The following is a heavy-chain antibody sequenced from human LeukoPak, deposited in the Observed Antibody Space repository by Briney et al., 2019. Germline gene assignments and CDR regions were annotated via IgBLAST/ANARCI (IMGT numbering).Heavy chain of an antibody. CDR1: GGSFSGYY. D-gene: IGHD3-10*02. Sequence: SETLSLTCAVYGGSFSGYYWSWIRQPPGKGLEWIGEINHSGSTNYNPSLKSRVTISVDTSKNQFSLKPSSVTAADTAVYYCARLSSIWGQGTLVTVSS. CDR2: INHSGST. J-gene: IGHJ4*02. CDR3: ARLSSI. V-gene: IGHV4-34*01.